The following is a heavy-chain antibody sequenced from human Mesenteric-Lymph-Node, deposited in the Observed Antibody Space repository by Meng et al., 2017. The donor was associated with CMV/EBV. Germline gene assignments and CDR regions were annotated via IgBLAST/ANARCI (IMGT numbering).Heavy chain of an antibody. CDR2: ISSSSSYI. CDR1: GFNFSIYT. CDR3: STDCSSMDCHLDY. V-gene: IGHV3-21*01. Sequence: CAASGFNFSIYTMNWVRQAPGKGLEWVSSISSSSSYIYYADSVKGRFTISRDNAKNSLYLQMNSLRAEDTAVYYCSTDCSSMDCHLDYWGQGTLVTVSS. D-gene: IGHD2-2*01. J-gene: IGHJ4*02.